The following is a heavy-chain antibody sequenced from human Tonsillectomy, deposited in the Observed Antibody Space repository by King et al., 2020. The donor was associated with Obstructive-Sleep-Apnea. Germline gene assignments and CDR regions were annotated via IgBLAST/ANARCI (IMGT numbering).Heavy chain of an antibody. Sequence: QLQESGPGLVKPSQTLSLTCTVSGGSISSGGYYWSWIRQHPGKGLEWIGYIYYSGSTYYNPSLKSRVTISVDTSKNQFSLKLSPVTAADTAVYYCARDRRQQLAVDYWGQGTLVTVSS. V-gene: IGHV4-31*03. CDR1: GGSISSGGYY. J-gene: IGHJ4*02. D-gene: IGHD6-13*01. CDR3: ARDRRQQLAVDY. CDR2: IYYSGST.